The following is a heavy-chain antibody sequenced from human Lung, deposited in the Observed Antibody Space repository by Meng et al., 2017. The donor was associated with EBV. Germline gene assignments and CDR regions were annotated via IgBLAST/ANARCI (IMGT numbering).Heavy chain of an antibody. CDR1: GYTFTNYG. V-gene: IGHV1-18*01. Sequence: ARRVQYGGGLKKPGASLKVSCKASGYTFTNYGITWVRQAPGQGLEWMGWINAYNGDTNYAQTLQGRVTMTTDTSTSTAYMELRSLRSDDTAVYYCARVEVGITSGDYWGQGTLVTVSS. CDR3: ARVEVGITSGDY. CDR2: INAYNGDT. J-gene: IGHJ4*02. D-gene: IGHD1-26*01.